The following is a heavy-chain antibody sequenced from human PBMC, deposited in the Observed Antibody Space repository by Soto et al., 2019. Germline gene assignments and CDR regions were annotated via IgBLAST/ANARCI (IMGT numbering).Heavy chain of an antibody. D-gene: IGHD1-26*01. CDR3: TRQQNGGGTYWHFDY. CDR1: GFTFGDYA. J-gene: IGHJ4*02. Sequence: GGSLRLSCTASGFTFGDYAMSWFRQAPGKGLERVGFIRSKAYGGTTEYAASVKGRFTISRDDSKSIAYLQMNSLKTEDTAVYYCTRQQNGGGTYWHFDYWGQGTLVTVSS. V-gene: IGHV3-49*03. CDR2: IRSKAYGGTT.